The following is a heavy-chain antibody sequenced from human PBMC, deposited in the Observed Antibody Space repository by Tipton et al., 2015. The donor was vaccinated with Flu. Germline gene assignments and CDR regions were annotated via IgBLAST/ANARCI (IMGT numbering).Heavy chain of an antibody. CDR2: INQSGRP. D-gene: IGHD1-1*01. V-gene: IGHV4-34*09. CDR3: AKERHEGAFDV. Sequence: TLSLTCAVYGGSFSGYYWSWIRQSPGKGLEWIGEINQSGRPNYNPSLQSRVSISVDTSKNQFSLRLNSVTAADTAVYYCAKERHEGAFDVWGQGTKAAVSS. CDR1: GGSFSGYY. J-gene: IGHJ3*01.